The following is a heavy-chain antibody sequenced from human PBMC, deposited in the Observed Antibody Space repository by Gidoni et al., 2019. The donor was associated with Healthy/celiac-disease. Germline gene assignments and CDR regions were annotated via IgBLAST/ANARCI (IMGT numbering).Heavy chain of an antibody. Sequence: EVQLMESGGGLVQPGGSLRLSCAASGFTCSSYAMSWVRQAPGKGLEWVSAISGSGGSTYYADSVKGRFTISRDNSKNTLYLQMNSLRAEDTAVYYCAKDPDPHMTTVTTGLVFDYWGQGTLVTVSS. D-gene: IGHD4-17*01. V-gene: IGHV3-23*01. CDR2: ISGSGGST. J-gene: IGHJ4*02. CDR3: AKDPDPHMTTVTTGLVFDY. CDR1: GFTCSSYA.